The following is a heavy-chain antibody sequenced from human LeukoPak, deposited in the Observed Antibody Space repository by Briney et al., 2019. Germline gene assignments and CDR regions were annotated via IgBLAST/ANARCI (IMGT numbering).Heavy chain of an antibody. D-gene: IGHD4-17*01. J-gene: IGHJ5*02. Sequence: GGSLRLSCAASGFTFSSYGTHWVRQAPGKGLEWVAVMSYDGSNKYYADSVKGRFTISRDNSKNTLYLQMNSLRAEDTAVYYCAKAAYGDYINWFDPWGQGTLVTVSS. V-gene: IGHV3-30*18. CDR2: MSYDGSNK. CDR1: GFTFSSYG. CDR3: AKAAYGDYINWFDP.